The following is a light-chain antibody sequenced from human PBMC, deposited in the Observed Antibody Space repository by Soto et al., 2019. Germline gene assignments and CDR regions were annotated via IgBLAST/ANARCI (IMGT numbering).Light chain of an antibody. CDR1: QSVNNNS. CDR2: VAS. Sequence: EIVLTQSPGTLSLSPGERATLSCRASQSVNNNSLAWYQQKPGQAPRLLIYVASSRATGIPDRFSGSGSGTDFTLTISRLEPEDFAVYYCQQYCSSPVTFGGGTKVEIK. CDR3: QQYCSSPVT. V-gene: IGKV3-20*01. J-gene: IGKJ4*01.